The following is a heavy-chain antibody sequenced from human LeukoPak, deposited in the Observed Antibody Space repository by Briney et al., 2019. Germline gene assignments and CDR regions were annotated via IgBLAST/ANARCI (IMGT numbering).Heavy chain of an antibody. J-gene: IGHJ6*02. V-gene: IGHV3-53*01. Sequence: PGGSLRLSCAASGFTVSSNYMSWVRQAPGKGLEWVSVIYSGGSTYYADSVKGRSTISRDNSKNTLYLQMNSLRAEDTAVYYCARDMLRALGDYYGMDVWGQGTTVTVSS. CDR3: ARDMLRALGDYYGMDV. CDR2: IYSGGST. D-gene: IGHD2-8*01. CDR1: GFTVSSNY.